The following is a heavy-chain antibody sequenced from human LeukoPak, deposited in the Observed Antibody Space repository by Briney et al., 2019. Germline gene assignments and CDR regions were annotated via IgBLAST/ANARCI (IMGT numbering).Heavy chain of an antibody. CDR3: TRGWDS. V-gene: IGHV1-8*01. CDR2: MNPDSDDA. CDR1: GYTFSNYD. Sequence: ASVKVSCKASGYTFSNYDINWVRQAPGQGLEWMGWMNPDSDDADYAQKFPGRFSITMNTSITTAYMELSSLGFEDTAVYFCTRGWDSWGRGTLVTVSS. J-gene: IGHJ4*02.